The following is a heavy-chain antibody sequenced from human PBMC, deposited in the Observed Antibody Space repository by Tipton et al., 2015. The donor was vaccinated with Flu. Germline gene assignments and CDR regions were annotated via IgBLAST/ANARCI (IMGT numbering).Heavy chain of an antibody. CDR3: ASHPTGFRGSGYYGMDV. Sequence: TLSLTCTVSGGSISSYYWSWIRQPPGKGLEWIGYIYYSGSTNYNPSLKSRVTISVDTSKNQFSLKLSSVTAADTAVYYCASHPTGFRGSGYYGMDVWGQGTPVTVSS. J-gene: IGHJ6*02. V-gene: IGHV4-59*01. D-gene: IGHD1-14*01. CDR2: IYYSGST. CDR1: GGSISSYY.